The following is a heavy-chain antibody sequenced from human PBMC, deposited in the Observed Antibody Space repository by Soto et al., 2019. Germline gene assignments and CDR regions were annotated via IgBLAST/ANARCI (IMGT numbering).Heavy chain of an antibody. V-gene: IGHV1-46*01. D-gene: IGHD3-22*01. CDR1: GYTFRNYY. CDR2: INPSGGAT. J-gene: IGHJ4*02. CDR3: GRAFDRSGLY. Sequence: ASVKVSCKASGYTFRNYYIHWVRQAPGQGLEWMGLINPSGGATSYSQRFQGRVTITKDSSTSTVYMELSSQGFEDTAVYYCGRAFDRSGLYWGQGTLGTVSS.